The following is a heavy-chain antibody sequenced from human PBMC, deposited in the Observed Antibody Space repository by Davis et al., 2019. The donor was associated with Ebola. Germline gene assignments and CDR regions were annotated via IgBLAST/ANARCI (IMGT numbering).Heavy chain of an antibody. CDR1: GFTFSSYS. CDR3: ARDVGGYGNY. D-gene: IGHD5-12*01. CDR2: ISSSSSYI. J-gene: IGHJ4*02. V-gene: IGHV3-21*01. Sequence: GESLKISCAASGFTFSSYSMNWVRQAPGKGLEWVSSISSSSSYIYYADSVKGRFTISRDNAKNSLYLQMNSLRAEDTAVYYCARDVGGYGNYWGQGTLVTVSS.